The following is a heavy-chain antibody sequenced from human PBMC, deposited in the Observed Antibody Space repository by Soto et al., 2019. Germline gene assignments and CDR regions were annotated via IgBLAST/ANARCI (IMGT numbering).Heavy chain of an antibody. Sequence: GGSLRLSCAASGFTFSSYGMHWVRQAPGKGLEWVAVISYDGSNKYYADSVKGRFTISRDNSKNTLYLQMNSLRAEDTAVYYCAKDGIQPFSYYGMDVWGQGTTVTVSS. J-gene: IGHJ6*02. V-gene: IGHV3-30*18. CDR2: ISYDGSNK. D-gene: IGHD5-18*01. CDR3: AKDGIQPFSYYGMDV. CDR1: GFTFSSYG.